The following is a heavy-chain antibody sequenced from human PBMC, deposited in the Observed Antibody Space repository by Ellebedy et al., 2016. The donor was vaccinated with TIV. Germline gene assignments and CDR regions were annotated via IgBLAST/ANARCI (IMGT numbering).Heavy chain of an antibody. CDR1: GFTFNTYS. CDR3: ARVGSGCLDY. J-gene: IGHJ4*02. V-gene: IGHV3-48*02. CDR2: ISSGSSTR. D-gene: IGHD6-19*01. Sequence: GESLKISXAASGFTFNTYSMNWVRQARGKGLEWVSYISSGSSTRYYADSVKGRFTISRDNANNSLYLQMNSLRDEDTAVYYCARVGSGCLDYWGQGTLVTVSS.